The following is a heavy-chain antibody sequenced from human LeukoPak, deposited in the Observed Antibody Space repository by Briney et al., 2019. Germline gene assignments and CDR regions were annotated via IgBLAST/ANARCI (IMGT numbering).Heavy chain of an antibody. CDR3: ARDKEAYYYGSGSYSTFGFDP. Sequence: VASVKVSCKASGYTFTGYYMHWVRQAPGQGLEWMGWINPNSGGTNYAQKFQGWVTMTRDTSISTAYMELSRLRSDDTAVYYCARDKEAYYYGSGSYSTFGFDPWGQGTLVTVSS. J-gene: IGHJ5*02. V-gene: IGHV1-2*04. D-gene: IGHD3-10*01. CDR2: INPNSGGT. CDR1: GYTFTGYY.